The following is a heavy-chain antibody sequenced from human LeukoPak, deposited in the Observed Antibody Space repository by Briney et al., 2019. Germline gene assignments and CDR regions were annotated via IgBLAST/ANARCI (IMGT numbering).Heavy chain of an antibody. CDR2: MNPNSGNT. CDR1: GYTFTSYD. J-gene: IGHJ6*02. V-gene: IGHV1-8*01. D-gene: IGHD3-22*01. Sequence: ASVKVSCKASGYTFTSYDINWVRQATGQGLEWMAWMNPNSGNTGSAQKFQGRVTMTRSTSISTAYMELSSLRSEDTAVYYCARAGYYYDSSGYPNGMDVWGQGTTVTVSS. CDR3: ARAGYYYDSSGYPNGMDV.